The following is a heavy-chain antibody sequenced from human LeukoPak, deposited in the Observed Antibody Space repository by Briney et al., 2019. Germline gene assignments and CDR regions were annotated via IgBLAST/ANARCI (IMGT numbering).Heavy chain of an antibody. CDR3: ARDRESSSFWVGEFDY. CDR1: GYTFTGYY. J-gene: IGHJ4*02. CDR2: INPNSGGT. D-gene: IGHD6-13*01. V-gene: IGHV1-2*02. Sequence: ASVKVSCKASGYTFTGYYMHWVRQAPGQGLEWMGWINPNSGGTNYAQKFQGRVTMTRDTSISTAYMELSRLRSDDTAVYYCARDRESSSFWVGEFDYWGQGTLVTVSS.